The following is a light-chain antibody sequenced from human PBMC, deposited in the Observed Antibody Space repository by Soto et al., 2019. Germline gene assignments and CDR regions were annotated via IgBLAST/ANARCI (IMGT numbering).Light chain of an antibody. J-gene: IGKJ4*02. CDR3: QQYSSSPLT. CDR2: GAS. CDR1: QSVSSY. Sequence: DILLTQSPSTLSLSPGERATLSCRASQSVSSYLAWYQQKPGQAPRLLIYGASSRATGIPDRFSGRGSGTNFTLTISSLEPEDFAVYHCQQYSSSPLTFGRGTKVDNK. V-gene: IGKV3-20*01.